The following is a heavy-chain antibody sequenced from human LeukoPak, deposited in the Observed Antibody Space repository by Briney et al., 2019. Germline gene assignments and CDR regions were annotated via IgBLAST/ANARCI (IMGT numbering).Heavy chain of an antibody. CDR2: IKSKTDGGAT. V-gene: IGHV3-15*01. Sequence: GGSLRLSCAVSGFTFSGYSMNWVRQAPGKGLEWVGRIKSKTDGGATHYAAPVKGRFTISRDDSKNTLYLQMNSLKTEDTAVYYCTTEAYYYDSGAIKYFDYWGQGTLVTVSS. CDR1: GFTFSGYS. J-gene: IGHJ4*02. CDR3: TTEAYYYDSGAIKYFDY. D-gene: IGHD3-22*01.